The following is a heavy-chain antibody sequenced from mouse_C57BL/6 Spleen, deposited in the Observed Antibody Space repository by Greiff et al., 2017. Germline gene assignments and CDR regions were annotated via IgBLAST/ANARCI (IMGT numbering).Heavy chain of an antibody. CDR2: IDPSASYT. D-gene: IGHD2-3*01. Sequence: QVQLQQPGAELVMPGASVKLSCKASGYTFTSYWMHWVKQRPGQGLEWIGEIDPSASYTTYNQKFKGKSTLTVDKSYSTAYMQLSSLTSEDSAVYYCARSGYYPLWYFDVWGTGTTVTVSS. CDR1: GYTFTSYW. J-gene: IGHJ1*03. CDR3: ARSGYYPLWYFDV. V-gene: IGHV1-69*01.